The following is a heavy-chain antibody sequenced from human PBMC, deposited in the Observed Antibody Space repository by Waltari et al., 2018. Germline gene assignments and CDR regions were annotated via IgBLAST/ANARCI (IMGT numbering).Heavy chain of an antibody. J-gene: IGHJ4*02. CDR3: ARLGVSHFDY. Sequence: EILVVESGGGLVQPGGSLRLSCAASGFTFSSYSMTWVRQAPGKGLEWVSYISATSSAIYYADSVKGRFTSSRDNAQNSLYLQMNSLRAEDTALYYCARLGVSHFDYWGQGTLVTVSS. V-gene: IGHV3-48*04. CDR2: ISATSSAI. D-gene: IGHD1-26*01. CDR1: GFTFSSYS.